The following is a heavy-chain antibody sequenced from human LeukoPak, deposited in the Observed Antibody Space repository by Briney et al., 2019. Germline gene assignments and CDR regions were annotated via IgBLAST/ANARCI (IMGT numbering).Heavy chain of an antibody. V-gene: IGHV3-21*01. CDR1: GFTFSSYS. CDR3: AREDGGNSEAYFDY. J-gene: IGHJ4*02. CDR2: ISSSSSYI. D-gene: IGHD4-23*01. Sequence: PGGSLRLSCAASGFTFSSYSMNWVRQAPGKGLEWVLSISSSSSYIYYADSVKGRFTISRDNAKNSLYLQMNSLRAEDTAVYYCAREDGGNSEAYFDYWGQGTLVTVSS.